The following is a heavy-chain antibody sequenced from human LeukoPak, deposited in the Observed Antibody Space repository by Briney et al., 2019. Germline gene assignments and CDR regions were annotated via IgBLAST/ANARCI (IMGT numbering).Heavy chain of an antibody. CDR2: IYYSGST. Sequence: PSETLSLTCTVSGGSISSSSYYWGWIRQPPGKGLEWIGSIYYSGSTYYNPSLKSRVTISVDTSKNQFSLKLSSVTAADTAVYYCAGHRYDRGYSSGWYYFDYWGQGTLVTVSS. CDR1: GGSISSSSYY. J-gene: IGHJ4*02. CDR3: AGHRYDRGYSSGWYYFDY. D-gene: IGHD6-19*01. V-gene: IGHV4-39*01.